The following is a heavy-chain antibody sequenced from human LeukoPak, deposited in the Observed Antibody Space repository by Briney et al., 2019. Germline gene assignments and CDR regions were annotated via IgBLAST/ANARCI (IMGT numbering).Heavy chain of an antibody. CDR2: FDPEDGET. CDR3: ATDRRGIAAAFWDAFDI. Sequence: ASVTVSCKVSGYTLTELSMHWVRQAPGKGLEWMGGFDPEDGETIYAQKFQGRVTMTEDTSTDTAYMELSSLRSEDTAVYYCATDRRGIAAAFWDAFDIWGQGTMVTVSS. D-gene: IGHD6-13*01. J-gene: IGHJ3*02. CDR1: GYTLTELS. V-gene: IGHV1-24*01.